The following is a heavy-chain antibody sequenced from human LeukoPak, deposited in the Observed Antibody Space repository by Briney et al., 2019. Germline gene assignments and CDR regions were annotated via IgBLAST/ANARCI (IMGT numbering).Heavy chain of an antibody. J-gene: IGHJ4*02. V-gene: IGHV1-2*02. CDR2: INPNSGGT. D-gene: IGHD2-2*01. CDR1: GYTFTGYY. Sequence: GASVKVSCKASGYTFTGYYMHWVRQAPGQGLEWMGWINPNSGGTNYAQKFQGRVTMTRDTSISTAYMELSRLRSDDTAVYYCARERRDIVVVSAAIFDYWGQGTLVTVSS. CDR3: ARERRDIVVVSAAIFDY.